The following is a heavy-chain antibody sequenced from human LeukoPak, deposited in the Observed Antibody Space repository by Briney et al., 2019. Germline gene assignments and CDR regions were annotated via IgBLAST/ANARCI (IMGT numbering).Heavy chain of an antibody. V-gene: IGHV4-31*03. CDR3: ARASGCTDNSCHPDY. J-gene: IGHJ4*02. CDR2: IFYSGTT. CDR1: GGSIRSGIYY. D-gene: IGHD2-8*02. Sequence: SETLSLTCTVSGGSIRSGIYYWPWIRQHSGEGLEWIGYIFYSGTTYYNPSLKSRVTISVDTSKNQFSLNLSSVTAADTAVYYCARASGCTDNSCHPDYWGQGTLVTVSS.